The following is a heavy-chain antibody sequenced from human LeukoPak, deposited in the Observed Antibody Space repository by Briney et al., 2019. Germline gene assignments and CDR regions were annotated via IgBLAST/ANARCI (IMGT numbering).Heavy chain of an antibody. CDR1: GGSISSGGYY. CDR2: IYYSGST. J-gene: IGHJ4*02. D-gene: IGHD4-17*01. Sequence: SETLSLTCTVSGGSISSGGYYWRWIRQHPGKGLEWIGYIYYSGSTYYNPSLKSRVTISVDTSKNQFSLKLSSVTAADTAVYYCARSAVTSHHDYWGQGTLVTVSS. V-gene: IGHV4-31*03. CDR3: ARSAVTSHHDY.